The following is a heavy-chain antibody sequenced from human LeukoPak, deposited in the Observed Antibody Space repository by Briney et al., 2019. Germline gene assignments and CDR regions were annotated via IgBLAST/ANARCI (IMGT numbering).Heavy chain of an antibody. CDR2: FDPEDGET. CDR1: GYTLTELS. D-gene: IGHD2-21*02. CDR3: TTGLRRLIVVVTATFDY. Sequence: ASVKVSCKVSGYTLTELSMHRVRQAPGKGLEWMGGFDPEDGETIYAQKFQGRVTMTEDTSTDTAYMELSSLRSEDTAVYYCTTGLRRLIVVVTATFDYWGQGTLVTVSS. V-gene: IGHV1-24*01. J-gene: IGHJ4*02.